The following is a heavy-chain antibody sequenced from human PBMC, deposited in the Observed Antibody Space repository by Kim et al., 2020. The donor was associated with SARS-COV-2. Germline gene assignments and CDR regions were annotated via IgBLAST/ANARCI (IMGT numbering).Heavy chain of an antibody. CDR3: AKDARLGTIGYFDWSP. J-gene: IGHJ5*02. D-gene: IGHD3-9*01. V-gene: IGHV3-11*01. Sequence: KGRVTISRDTAKNSLYLQMDSLRAEDTAVYYCAKDARLGTIGYFDWSPWGRGTLVTVSS.